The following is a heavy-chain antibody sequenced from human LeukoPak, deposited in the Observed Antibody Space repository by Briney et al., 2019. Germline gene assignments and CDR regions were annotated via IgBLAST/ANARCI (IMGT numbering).Heavy chain of an antibody. CDR2: ITASGTAM. D-gene: IGHD3-16*01. J-gene: IGHJ6*02. CDR3: ARIPGGYYYAMDV. V-gene: IGHV3-48*02. CDR1: GFTFSSYS. Sequence: PGGSLRLSCAASGFTFSSYSMNWVRQAPGKGLEWVSHITASGTAMFYADSVKGRFTISRDNAKNSLYLQMNSLRDEDTAVYYCARIPGGYYYAMDVWGQGTTVTVSS.